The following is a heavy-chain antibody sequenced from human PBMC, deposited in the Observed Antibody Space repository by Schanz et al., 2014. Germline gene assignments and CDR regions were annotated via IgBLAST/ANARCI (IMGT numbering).Heavy chain of an antibody. D-gene: IGHD5-18*01. V-gene: IGHV1-18*01. CDR1: GYTFTSHG. Sequence: QVQLVQSGAEVKKPGASVKVSCKASGYTFTSHGISWVRQAPGQGLEWMGWITAYNGDTNYALKLQGRVTMTTDTSTGTAYMELRSLRSDDTALYYCTRGGYNYALSAFDIWGQGTMVNVSS. CDR2: ITAYNGDT. CDR3: TRGGYNYALSAFDI. J-gene: IGHJ3*02.